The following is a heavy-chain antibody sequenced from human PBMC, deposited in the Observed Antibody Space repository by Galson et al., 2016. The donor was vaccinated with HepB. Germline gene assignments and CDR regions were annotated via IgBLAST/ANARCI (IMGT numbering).Heavy chain of an antibody. CDR3: ARGRYLWGSYRLDY. Sequence: ETLSLTCAVSGGSFSGYYWTWIRQSPGKGLEWVGESDHSGSINNNPSLKSRVTISVDTSKNQFSLKLNSVTAADTAVYFCARGRYLWGSYRLDYWGQGTLVTVSS. D-gene: IGHD3-16*02. CDR2: SDHSGSI. J-gene: IGHJ4*02. V-gene: IGHV4-34*01. CDR1: GGSFSGYY.